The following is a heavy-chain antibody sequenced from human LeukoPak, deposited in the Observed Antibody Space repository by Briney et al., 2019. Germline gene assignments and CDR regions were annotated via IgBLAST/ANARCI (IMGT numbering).Heavy chain of an antibody. V-gene: IGHV1-2*02. J-gene: IGHJ4*02. CDR1: GYTFTGYY. D-gene: IGHD2-15*01. CDR2: INPNSGGT. CDR3: ARGGKIAVKGQLLLLF. Sequence: ASVKVSCKASGYTFTGYYMHWVRQAPGQGLEWMGWINPNSGGTNYAQKFQGRVTMTRDTSISTAYVELSRLRSDDTAVYYCARGGKIAVKGQLLLLFWGQGTLVTVSS.